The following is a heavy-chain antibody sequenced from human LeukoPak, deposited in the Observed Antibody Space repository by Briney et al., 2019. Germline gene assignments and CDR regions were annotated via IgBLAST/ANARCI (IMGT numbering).Heavy chain of an antibody. CDR2: IYSGGST. J-gene: IGHJ3*02. CDR1: GFTVSSNY. V-gene: IGHV3-66*04. D-gene: IGHD2-21*02. Sequence: GGSLRLSCAASGFTVSSNYMSWVRQAPGKGLEWVSVIYSGGSTYYADSVKGRFTISRDNSKNTLYLQMNSLRAEDTAVYYCARQPRVVTAIRDAFDIWGQGTMVTVPS. CDR3: ARQPRVVTAIRDAFDI.